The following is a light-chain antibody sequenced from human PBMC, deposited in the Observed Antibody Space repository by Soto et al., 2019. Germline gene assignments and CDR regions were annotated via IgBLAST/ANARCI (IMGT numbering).Light chain of an antibody. Sequence: QSALTQPASVSGSPGQWITISCTGTRSDVGGYNYVSWYQQKPGKAPKLVIYDVYNRPSGVSNRFSGSKSGNTASLTISGLQAEDEGDYYCFSFTRSRVRVFGGGTKLTVL. CDR2: DVY. CDR1: RSDVGGYNY. J-gene: IGLJ3*02. CDR3: FSFTRSRVRV. V-gene: IGLV2-14*01.